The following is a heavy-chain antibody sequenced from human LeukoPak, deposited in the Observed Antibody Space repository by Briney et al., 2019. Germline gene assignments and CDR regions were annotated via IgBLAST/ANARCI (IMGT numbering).Heavy chain of an antibody. D-gene: IGHD4-17*01. CDR2: IYSGGST. CDR1: GFTVSSNY. Sequence: PGGSLRLSCAASGFTVSSNYINWVRQAPGKGLEWVSVIYSGGSTSYADSVKGRFTISRDTSKNTVYLQMNGLRAEDTAVYYCASSFPGHGDTFDYWGLGTLVTVSS. CDR3: ASSFPGHGDTFDY. J-gene: IGHJ4*02. V-gene: IGHV3-53*01.